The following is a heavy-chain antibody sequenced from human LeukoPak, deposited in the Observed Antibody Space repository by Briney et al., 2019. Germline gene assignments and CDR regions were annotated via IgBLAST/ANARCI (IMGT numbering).Heavy chain of an antibody. V-gene: IGHV3-7*01. CDR1: GFTFTTYW. CDR3: ARDFRNAGDY. D-gene: IGHD1-14*01. J-gene: IGHJ4*02. CDR2: INQDGSEK. Sequence: GGSLRLSCAASGFTFTTYWINWVRQAPGKGLEWVAVINQDGSEKYYVDSVKGRFTISRDNAKDSLYLQMNSLRAEDTAVYYCARDFRNAGDYWGQGTLVTVSS.